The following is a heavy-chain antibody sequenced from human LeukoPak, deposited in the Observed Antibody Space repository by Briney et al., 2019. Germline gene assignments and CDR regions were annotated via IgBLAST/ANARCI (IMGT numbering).Heavy chain of an antibody. J-gene: IGHJ4*02. CDR1: GYSFISYD. Sequence: AASVKVSCKASGYSFISYDIYWVRQATGQGLEWLGWMNPNSGSTGYAQNFQGRVSMTRDTSISTAYMELSNLGSEDTAVYYCARNLARTGDFDYWGQGTLVTVSS. D-gene: IGHD5-12*01. CDR3: ARNLARTGDFDY. CDR2: MNPNSGST. V-gene: IGHV1-8*01.